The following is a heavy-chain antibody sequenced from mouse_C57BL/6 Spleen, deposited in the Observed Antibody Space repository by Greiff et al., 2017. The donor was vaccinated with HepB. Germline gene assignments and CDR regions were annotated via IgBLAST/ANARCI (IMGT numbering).Heavy chain of an antibody. CDR1: GFSLTSYG. Sequence: VQLQQSGPGLVQPSQSLSITCTVSGFSLTSYGVHWVRQSPGKGLEWLGVIWSGGSTDYNAAFISRLSISKDNSKSQVFFKMNSLQADDTAIYYCARKDPFAYWGQGTLVTVSA. CDR2: IWSGGST. J-gene: IGHJ3*01. V-gene: IGHV2-2*01. CDR3: ARKDPFAY.